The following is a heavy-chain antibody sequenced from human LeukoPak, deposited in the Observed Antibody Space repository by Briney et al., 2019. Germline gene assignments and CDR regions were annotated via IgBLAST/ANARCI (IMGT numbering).Heavy chain of an antibody. V-gene: IGHV3-48*02. CDR3: ARGGYGANDDAFYV. Sequence: GGSLRLSCAASGFTFNSYSKHWVRQAPGKGLEWVSYISSSTNTIYYADSVKGRFTISRDDAKNSLFLQMNSLRDEDTAVYYCARGGYGANDDAFYVSSQGTMVTVSS. J-gene: IGHJ3*01. CDR1: GFTFNSYS. CDR2: ISSSTNTI. D-gene: IGHD4-23*01.